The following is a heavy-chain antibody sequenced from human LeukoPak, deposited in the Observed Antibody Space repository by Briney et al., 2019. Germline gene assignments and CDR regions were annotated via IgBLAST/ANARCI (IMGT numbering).Heavy chain of an antibody. J-gene: IGHJ6*03. CDR2: IIPIFGTR. Sequence: GASVKVSCKASGGTFSSYTISWVRQAPGQGLEWMGGIIPIFGTRNYAQKFQGRVTITADKSTSTAYMELSSLRTEDTAVYYCAREPVGLVSPFFYYYMDVWGKGTTVTVSS. V-gene: IGHV1-69*06. CDR1: GGTFSSYT. CDR3: AREPVGLVSPFFYYYMDV. D-gene: IGHD6-6*01.